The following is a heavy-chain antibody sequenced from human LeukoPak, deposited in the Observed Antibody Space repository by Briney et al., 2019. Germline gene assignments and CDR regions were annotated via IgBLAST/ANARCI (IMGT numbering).Heavy chain of an antibody. D-gene: IGHD3-22*01. CDR2: IYYSGST. CDR3: ARHQDDSSGGPFDY. Sequence: SETLSLTCTVSGGSISSYYWSWIRQPPGKGLEWIGYIYYSGSTNYNPSLKSRVTISVDTSKNQFSLKLSSVTAADTAVYYCARHQDDSSGGPFDYWGQGTLVTVSS. CDR1: GGSISSYY. V-gene: IGHV4-59*08. J-gene: IGHJ4*02.